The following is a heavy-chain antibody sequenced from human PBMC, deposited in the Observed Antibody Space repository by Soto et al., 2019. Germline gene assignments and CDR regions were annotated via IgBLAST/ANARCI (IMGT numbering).Heavy chain of an antibody. V-gene: IGHV1-24*01. CDR2: FDPEDSET. D-gene: IGHD3-10*01. CDR1: GYTMSDLS. CDR3: ATETGGYYGSGSHYTKDF. J-gene: IGHJ4*02. Sequence: VSVTVSCQLSGYTMSDLSMHLGLQAPGKGLEWMGGFDPEDSETIYAQKFQGRVTMTEDTSTAKDYMELSRLRSEDTAVYYCATETGGYYGSGSHYTKDFWGQGTTVTVSS.